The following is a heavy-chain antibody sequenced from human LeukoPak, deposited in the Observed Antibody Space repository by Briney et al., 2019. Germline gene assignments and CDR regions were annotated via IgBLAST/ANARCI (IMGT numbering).Heavy chain of an antibody. CDR1: GGSISSYY. J-gene: IGHJ4*02. CDR2: IYYSGST. D-gene: IGHD3-10*01. V-gene: IGHV4-59*01. Sequence: SETLSLTCTVSGGSISSYYWSWIRQPPGKGLEWIGYIYYSGSTNYNPSLKSRVTISVDTSKNQFSLRLSSVTAADTAVYYCAASMVRGVKMRYYFDYWGQGTLVTVSS. CDR3: AASMVRGVKMRYYFDY.